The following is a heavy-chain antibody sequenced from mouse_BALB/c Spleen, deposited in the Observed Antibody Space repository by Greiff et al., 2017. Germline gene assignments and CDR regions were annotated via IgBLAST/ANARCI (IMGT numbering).Heavy chain of an antibody. J-gene: IGHJ4*01. D-gene: IGHD1-1*01. V-gene: IGHV5-12-1*01. CDR2: ISSGGGSN. CDR1: GFAFSSYD. CDR3: ASRYYGTYYAMDY. Sequence: EVMLVESGGGLVKPGGSLKLSCAASGFAFSSYDMPWVRQTPEKRLEWVAYISSGGGSNYYPDTVKGRFTISRDNAKNTLYLQMSSLKSEDTSMYCCASRYYGTYYAMDYWGQGTSVTVSS.